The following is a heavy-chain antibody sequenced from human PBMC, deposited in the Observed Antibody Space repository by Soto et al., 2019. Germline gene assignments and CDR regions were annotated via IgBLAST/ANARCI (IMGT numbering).Heavy chain of an antibody. CDR1: GGSISSGGYY. CDR3: ACGLEATDYYYFDTDV. CDR2: IYYSGST. Sequence: PSETLSLTCTVSGGSISSGGYYWSWIRQHPGKGLEWIGYIYYSGSTYYNPSLKSRVTISVDTSKNQFSLKLSSVTAADTAVYYCACGLEATDYYYFDTDVWREGPTVTVSS. V-gene: IGHV4-31*03. J-gene: IGHJ6*04. D-gene: IGHD1-26*01.